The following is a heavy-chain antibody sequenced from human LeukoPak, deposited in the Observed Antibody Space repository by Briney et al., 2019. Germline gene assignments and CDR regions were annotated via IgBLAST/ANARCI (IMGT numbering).Heavy chain of an antibody. CDR1: GFTFSSYG. V-gene: IGHV3-33*01. Sequence: GGSLRLSCAASGFTFSSYGMHWVRQAPGKGLEWVAVIWYDGSNKYYTDSVKGRFTISRDNSKNTLYLQMNSLRAEDTAVYYCARGPAVGYLDYWGQGTLVTVSS. CDR2: IWYDGSNK. CDR3: ARGPAVGYLDY. J-gene: IGHJ4*02.